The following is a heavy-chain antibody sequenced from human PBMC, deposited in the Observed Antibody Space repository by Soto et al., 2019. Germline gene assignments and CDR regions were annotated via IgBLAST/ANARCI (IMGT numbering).Heavy chain of an antibody. CDR2: IDPSDSQT. Sequence: SLKISCKGSGYSFAGYWITWVRQKPGKGLEWMGRIDPSDSQTYYSPSFRGHVTISVTKSITTVFLQWSSLRASDTAMYYCARQIYDSDTGPNFQYYFDSWGQGTPVTVSS. CDR3: ARQIYDSDTGPNFQYYFDS. CDR1: GYSFAGYW. V-gene: IGHV5-10-1*01. J-gene: IGHJ4*02. D-gene: IGHD3-22*01.